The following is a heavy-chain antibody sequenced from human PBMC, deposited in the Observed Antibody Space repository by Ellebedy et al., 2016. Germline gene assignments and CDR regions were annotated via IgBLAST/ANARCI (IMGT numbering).Heavy chain of an antibody. V-gene: IGHV3-30-3*01. Sequence: GESLKISCAASGFTFSSYAMHWVRQAPGKGLEWVAVISYDGSNKYYADSVKGRFTISRDNSKNTLYLQMNSLRAEDTAVYYCARPSIAARRSFYYGMDVWGQGTTVTVSS. CDR1: GFTFSSYA. CDR3: ARPSIAARRSFYYGMDV. CDR2: ISYDGSNK. D-gene: IGHD6-6*01. J-gene: IGHJ6*02.